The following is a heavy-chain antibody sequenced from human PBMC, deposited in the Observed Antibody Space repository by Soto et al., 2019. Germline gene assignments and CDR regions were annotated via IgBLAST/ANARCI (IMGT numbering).Heavy chain of an antibody. D-gene: IGHD4-17*01. Sequence: SETLSLTCAVYGGSFSGYYWSWIRQPPGKGLEWIGEINHSGSTNYNPSLKSRVTISVDTSKNQFSLKLSSVTAADTAVYYCARGDKPEITVRDYYYYMDVWGKGTTVTVSS. CDR2: INHSGST. CDR1: GGSFSGYY. V-gene: IGHV4-34*01. J-gene: IGHJ6*03. CDR3: ARGDKPEITVRDYYYYMDV.